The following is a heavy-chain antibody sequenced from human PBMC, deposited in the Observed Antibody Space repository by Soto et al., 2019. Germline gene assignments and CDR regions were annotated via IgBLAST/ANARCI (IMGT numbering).Heavy chain of an antibody. CDR2: IYHTGNA. V-gene: IGHV4-39*01. J-gene: IGHJ5*02. Sequence: PSETLSLTCSVSGDSISNSRFYWAWIRQPPGEGLEWIGSIYHTGNAYYNPSLKSRVTISVDTSKNQFSLKLTSVTAADAALYYCARHGQLYNSGWYLNWFDPWGQGTLVTVSS. D-gene: IGHD6-19*01. CDR3: ARHGQLYNSGWYLNWFDP. CDR1: GDSISNSRFY.